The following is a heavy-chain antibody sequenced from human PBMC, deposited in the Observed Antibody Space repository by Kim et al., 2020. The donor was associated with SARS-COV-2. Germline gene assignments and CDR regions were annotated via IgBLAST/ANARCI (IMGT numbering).Heavy chain of an antibody. V-gene: IGHV3-30*18. CDR3: AKDFLSAEGDHDGNAFD. J-gene: IGHJ3*02. CDR2: ISYDGSNK. Sequence: GGSLRLSCAASGFTFSSYGMHWVRQAPGKGLEWVAVISYDGSNKYYADSVKGRFTISRDNSKNTLYLQMNSLRAEDTAVYYCAKDFLSAEGDHDGNAFD. CDR1: GFTFSSYG. D-gene: IGHD2-21*01.